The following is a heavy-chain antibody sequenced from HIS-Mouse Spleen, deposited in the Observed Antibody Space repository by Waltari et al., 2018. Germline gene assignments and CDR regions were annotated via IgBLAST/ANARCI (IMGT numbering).Heavy chain of an antibody. CDR3: ARGRYSSSWYYFDY. V-gene: IGHV1-2*02. J-gene: IGHJ4*02. CDR1: GYTFTGYY. CDR2: FNPTSGCT. Sequence: QVQLVQSGAEVKKPGASVKVSCKASGYTFTGYYMHWGRQGPGQGLVWMGWFNPTSGCTNNAQKCQGRVTMTRDTSISTDYVELSRLRSDDTAVYYCARGRYSSSWYYFDYWGQGTLVTVSS. D-gene: IGHD6-13*01.